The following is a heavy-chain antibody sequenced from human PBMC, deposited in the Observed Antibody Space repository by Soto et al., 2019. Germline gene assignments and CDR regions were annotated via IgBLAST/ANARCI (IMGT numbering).Heavy chain of an antibody. CDR3: AKGPVRMGSSWYEVGETYYFDY. Sequence: PGGSLRLSCAASGFTFSSYAMSWVRQAPGKGLEWVSAISGSGGSTYYADSVKGRFTISRDNSKNTLYLQMNSLRAEDTAVYYCAKGPVRMGSSWYEVGETYYFDYWGQGTLVTVSS. V-gene: IGHV3-23*01. D-gene: IGHD6-13*01. CDR1: GFTFSSYA. CDR2: ISGSGGST. J-gene: IGHJ4*02.